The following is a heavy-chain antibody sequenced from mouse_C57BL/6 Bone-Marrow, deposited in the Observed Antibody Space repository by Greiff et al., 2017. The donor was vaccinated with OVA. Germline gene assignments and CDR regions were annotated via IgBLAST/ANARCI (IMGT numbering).Heavy chain of an antibody. CDR3: AAIYDGNEGDAMDY. Sequence: QVQLQQSGAELARPGASVKLSCKASGYTFTSYGISWVKQRTGQGLEWIGEIYPRSGNTYYNEKFKGKATLTADKSSSTAYMELRSLTSEDSAVYFCAAIYDGNEGDAMDYWGQGTSVTVAS. J-gene: IGHJ4*01. CDR2: IYPRSGNT. D-gene: IGHD2-1*01. V-gene: IGHV1-81*01. CDR1: GYTFTSYG.